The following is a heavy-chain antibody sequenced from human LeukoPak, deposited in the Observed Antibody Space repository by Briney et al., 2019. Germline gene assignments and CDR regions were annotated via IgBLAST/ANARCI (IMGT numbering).Heavy chain of an antibody. CDR1: GYTFTSYY. J-gene: IGHJ4*02. Sequence: ASVKVSCKTSGYTFTSYYMHWVRQAPGQGREWMGIINPSGGSTSYAQKFQGRVTMTRATSTSTAYMELSSLRSEDTAVYYCARSNNYYASSGYYAKTRRDFDYWGQGTLVAVSS. V-gene: IGHV1-46*01. D-gene: IGHD3-22*01. CDR3: ARSNNYYASSGYYAKTRRDFDY. CDR2: INPSGGST.